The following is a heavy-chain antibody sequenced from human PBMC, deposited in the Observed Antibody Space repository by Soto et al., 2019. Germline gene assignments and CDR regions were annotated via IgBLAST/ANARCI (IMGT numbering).Heavy chain of an antibody. CDR3: AREFPGALERSCAFDI. V-gene: IGHV4-4*07. D-gene: IGHD1-1*01. CDR1: GGSIISFY. CDR2: VSATETA. J-gene: IGHJ3*02. Sequence: SETLSLTCTVSGGSIISFYWSWIRQSAGKGLEWIGRVSATETASYNPSLKSRVTMSADMSSNQFSLNLKSVTAADSAFYFCAREFPGALERSCAFDIWGQGTVVTVSS.